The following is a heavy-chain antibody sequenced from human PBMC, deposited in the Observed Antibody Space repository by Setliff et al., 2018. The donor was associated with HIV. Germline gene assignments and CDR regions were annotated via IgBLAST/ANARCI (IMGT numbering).Heavy chain of an antibody. V-gene: IGHV4-4*07. J-gene: IGHJ6*03. Sequence: SETLSLTCTVSGGSISSYYWNWIRQPAGKGLEWIGRIYSSGRTNYNPSLKSRVTMSVDTSKNQFSLKLSSVTAADTAVYFCARGLQRKNGLHSYYYYMDIWGKGTTVTVSS. CDR1: GGSISSYY. D-gene: IGHD6-25*01. CDR2: IYSSGRT. CDR3: ARGLQRKNGLHSYYYYMDI.